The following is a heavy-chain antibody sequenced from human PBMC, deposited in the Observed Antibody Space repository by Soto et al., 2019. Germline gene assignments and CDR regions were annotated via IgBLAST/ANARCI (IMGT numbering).Heavy chain of an antibody. CDR2: ISSSGDSA. D-gene: IGHD4-17*01. V-gene: IGHV3-23*01. CDR3: AHPRGYGVFDAVDI. Sequence: GGSLRLSCAASGFVFSTYAMNWVRQAPGKGLEWVSAISSSGDSAYYAESVRGRFTISRDNSINTLYLQMRSLRPEDTAVYYCAHPRGYGVFDAVDIWGQGTMVTVSS. CDR1: GFVFSTYA. J-gene: IGHJ3*02.